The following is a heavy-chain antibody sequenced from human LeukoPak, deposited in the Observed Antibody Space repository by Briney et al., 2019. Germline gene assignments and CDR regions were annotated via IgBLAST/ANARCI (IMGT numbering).Heavy chain of an antibody. CDR2: ISSSGSTI. CDR3: XXXXXXXXSXXXXDDY. J-gene: IGHJ4*02. V-gene: IGHV3-48*03. Sequence: FTFXXXEMNWVRQAPGXXLXWVSYISSSGSTIYXADSVKGRFTISRDNAKNXLYLQMNSLRAEDTAVYYCXXXXXXXXSXXXXDDYWGXGXLVTVSS. CDR1: FTFXXXE.